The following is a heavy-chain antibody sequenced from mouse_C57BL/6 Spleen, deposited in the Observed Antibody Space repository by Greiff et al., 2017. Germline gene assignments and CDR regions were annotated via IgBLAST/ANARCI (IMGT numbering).Heavy chain of an antibody. Sequence: VKLQQPGAELVMPGASVKLSCKASGYTFTSYWMHWVKQRPGQGLEWIGEIDPSDSYTNYNQKFKGKSTLTVDKSSSTAYMQLSSLTSEDSAVYYCARAGRYDGYSSWFAYWGQGTLVTVSA. V-gene: IGHV1-69*01. J-gene: IGHJ3*01. CDR2: IDPSDSYT. CDR3: ARAGRYDGYSSWFAY. D-gene: IGHD2-3*01. CDR1: GYTFTSYW.